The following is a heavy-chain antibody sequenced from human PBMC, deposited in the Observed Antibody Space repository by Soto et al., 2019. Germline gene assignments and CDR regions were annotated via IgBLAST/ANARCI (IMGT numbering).Heavy chain of an antibody. CDR3: ARDGIGVVAGTGHYYFDY. CDR1: GGTFSSYA. Sequence: SVKVSCKASGGTFSSYAISWVRQAPGQGLEWMGGLIPIFGTANYAQKFQGRVTITADESTSTAYMELSSLRSEDTAVYYCARDGIGVVAGTGHYYFDYWGQGTLVTVSS. V-gene: IGHV1-69*13. CDR2: LIPIFGTA. J-gene: IGHJ4*02. D-gene: IGHD6-19*01.